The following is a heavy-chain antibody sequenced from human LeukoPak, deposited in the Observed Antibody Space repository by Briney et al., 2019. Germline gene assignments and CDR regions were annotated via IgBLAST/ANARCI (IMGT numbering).Heavy chain of an antibody. CDR2: IIPIFGTA. D-gene: IGHD6-19*01. J-gene: IGHJ4*02. CDR1: GGTFSSYA. CDR3: ANEMNSSGWYTRFGY. V-gene: IGHV1-69*13. Sequence: SVKVSCKASGGTFSSYAISWVRQAPGQGLEWMGGIIPIFGTANYAQKFQGRVTITADESTSTAYMELSSLRSEDTAVYYCANEMNSSGWYTRFGYWGQGPLVAVSS.